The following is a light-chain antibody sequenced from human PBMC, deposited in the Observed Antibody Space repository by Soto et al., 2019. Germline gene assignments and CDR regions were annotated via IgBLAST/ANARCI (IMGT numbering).Light chain of an antibody. Sequence: QSVLTQPASVSGSPGQSITISCTGTSSDVGNYNLVSWYQQHPGKAPKLMIYEVSKRPSGVSNRFSGSKSGNTASLTISGLQTEDEADYYCCSYAGSSTYVFGIGTQLTVL. V-gene: IGLV2-23*02. CDR1: SSDVGNYNL. CDR2: EVS. CDR3: CSYAGSSTYV. J-gene: IGLJ7*01.